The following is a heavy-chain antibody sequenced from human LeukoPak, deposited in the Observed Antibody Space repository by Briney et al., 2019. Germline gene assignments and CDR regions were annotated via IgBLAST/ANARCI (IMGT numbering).Heavy chain of an antibody. CDR1: GFTFSDYY. V-gene: IGHV3-11*04. J-gene: IGHJ4*02. CDR3: ASSFGSGSREYYFDY. Sequence: GGSLRLSCAASGFTFSDYYMSWIRQAPGKGLEWVSYISSSGTYMYSADSVKGRFTISRDNAKNSLFLQMNSLRVEDTAVYYCASSFGSGSREYYFDYWGEGTLVTVSS. CDR2: ISSSGTYM. D-gene: IGHD3-10*01.